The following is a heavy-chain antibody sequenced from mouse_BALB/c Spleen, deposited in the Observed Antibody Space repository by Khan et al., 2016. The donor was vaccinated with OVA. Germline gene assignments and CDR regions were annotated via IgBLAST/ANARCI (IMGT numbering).Heavy chain of an antibody. J-gene: IGHJ4*01. CDR2: ISYDGND. Sequence: EVQLQESGPGLVKPSQSLSLTCSVTGYSITSGYYWNWIRQFPGNKLEWMGYISYDGNDNYNPSLKNRISITRDTSKNQFFLKLNSVTTEDTATYYCARIGQFYYGTSYYAMDYWGQGTSVTVSS. V-gene: IGHV3-6*02. CDR3: ARIGQFYYGTSYYAMDY. D-gene: IGHD1-1*01. CDR1: GYSITSGYY.